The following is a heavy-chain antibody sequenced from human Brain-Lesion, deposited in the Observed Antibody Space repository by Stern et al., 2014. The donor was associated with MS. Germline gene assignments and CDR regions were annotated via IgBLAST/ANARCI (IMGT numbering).Heavy chain of an antibody. V-gene: IGHV4-39*01. Sequence: QVHLVESGPGLVKPSETLSLTCTVAGGSVSSTSYAWAWIRQPPGKGLEWIGTIYYSGNTYYSPSLKSRLTISLDTSKNQFSLQLGSGTAADTAVYYCAGEEDIRYCSGGSCTGNWFDPWGQGTLVTVSS. J-gene: IGHJ5*02. CDR2: IYYSGNT. D-gene: IGHD2-15*01. CDR1: GGSVSSTSYA. CDR3: AGEEDIRYCSGGSCTGNWFDP.